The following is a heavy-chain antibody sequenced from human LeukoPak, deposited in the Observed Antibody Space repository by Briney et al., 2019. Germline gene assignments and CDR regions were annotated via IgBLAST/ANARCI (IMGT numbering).Heavy chain of an antibody. CDR1: GGSFSGYY. D-gene: IGHD3-16*02. Sequence: SETLSLTCAVYGGSFSGYYWSWIRQPPGRGLEWIREINHSGSTNYNPSLKSRVTISVDTSKNQFSLKLSSVTAADTAVYYCARRPHKYYDYVWGSYRPPFDYWGQGTLVTVSS. CDR3: ARRPHKYYDYVWGSYRPPFDY. V-gene: IGHV4-34*01. J-gene: IGHJ4*02. CDR2: INHSGST.